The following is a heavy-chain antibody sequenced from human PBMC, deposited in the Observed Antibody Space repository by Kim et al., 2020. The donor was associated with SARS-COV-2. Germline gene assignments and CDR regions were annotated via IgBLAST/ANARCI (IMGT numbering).Heavy chain of an antibody. D-gene: IGHD3-10*01. J-gene: IGHJ4*02. CDR3: ATRGLWGFEYFDY. CDR2: IKQDGSEK. CDR1: GFTFSSYW. Sequence: GGSLRLSCAASGFTFSSYWMSWVRQAPEKGLEWVANIKQDGSEKYYVDSVKGRFTISRDNAKNSLYLQMNSLRAEDTAVYYCATRGLWGFEYFDYWGQGTLVTVSS. V-gene: IGHV3-7*01.